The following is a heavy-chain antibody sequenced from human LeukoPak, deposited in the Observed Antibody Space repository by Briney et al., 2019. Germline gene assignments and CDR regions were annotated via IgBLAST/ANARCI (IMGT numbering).Heavy chain of an antibody. D-gene: IGHD3-10*01. Sequence: SETLSLTCTVSGGSVTRGAYFWTWIRQPVGKGLEWIGRIYTSGDTKYNPSLKSRVTISVGASNNQFSLKLTSVTAADTAVYYCASGDYGAGSPVMRYWGHGTLVTVSS. CDR1: GGSVTRGAYF. CDR2: IYTSGDT. V-gene: IGHV4-61*02. J-gene: IGHJ4*01. CDR3: ASGDYGAGSPVMRY.